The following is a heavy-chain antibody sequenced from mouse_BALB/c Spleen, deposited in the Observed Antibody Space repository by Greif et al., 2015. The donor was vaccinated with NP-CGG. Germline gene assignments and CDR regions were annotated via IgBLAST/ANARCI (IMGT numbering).Heavy chain of an antibody. Sequence: VKLMESGAELVKPGASVKLSCKASGYTFTSYYMYWVKQRPGQGLEWIGEINPSNGGTNFNEKFKSKATLTVDKSSSTAYMQLSSLTSEDSAVYYCTRRLGRGYFDYWGQGTTLTVSS. CDR2: INPSNGGT. CDR3: TRRLGRGYFDY. D-gene: IGHD4-1*01. J-gene: IGHJ2*01. CDR1: GYTFTSYY. V-gene: IGHV1S81*02.